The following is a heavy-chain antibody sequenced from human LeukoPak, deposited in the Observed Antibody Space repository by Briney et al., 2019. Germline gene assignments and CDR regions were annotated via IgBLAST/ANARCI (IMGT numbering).Heavy chain of an antibody. CDR2: INPSDGST. CDR3: ARDSQLRFLEWSFDP. CDR1: GYTFTSYY. V-gene: IGHV1-46*01. D-gene: IGHD3-3*01. J-gene: IGHJ5*02. Sequence: GASVKVSCKASGYTFTSYYMHWVRQAPGQGLEWMGIINPSDGSTSYAQKFQGRVTMTRDMSTSTVYMELSSLRSEDTAVYYCARDSQLRFLEWSFDPWGQGTLVTVSS.